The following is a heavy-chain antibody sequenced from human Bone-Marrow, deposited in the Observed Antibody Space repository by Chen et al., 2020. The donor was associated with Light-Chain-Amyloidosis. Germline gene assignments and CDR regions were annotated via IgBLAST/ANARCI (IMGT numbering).Heavy chain of an antibody. Sequence: QVQRVESGGGLVKPGGSLRHTCAAAGFTCRNYYMTWIRQAPGKGLEWVSYIGYSGSVVYYADSVKGRFTISRDNAKNSLYLQMNSLRAEDTAVYYCASTYGSGTTYYYYGMDVWGQGTTVTVSS. D-gene: IGHD3-10*01. J-gene: IGHJ6*02. CDR1: GFTCRNYY. V-gene: IGHV3-11*01. CDR2: IGYSGSVV. CDR3: ASTYGSGTTYYYYGMDV.